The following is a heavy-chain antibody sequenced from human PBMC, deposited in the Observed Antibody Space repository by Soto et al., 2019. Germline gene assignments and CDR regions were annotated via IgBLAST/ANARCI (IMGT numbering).Heavy chain of an antibody. CDR3: ARDGGSGDPRCLFDY. D-gene: IGHD2-15*01. J-gene: IGHJ4*02. V-gene: IGHV3-48*02. CDR2: ISSSTSTI. Sequence: EVQLVESGGGLVQPGGSLRLSCAASGFTFSTYSMNWVRQAPGKGLEWLSYISSSTSTIYYAASVKGRFTISRDNARNSLYLQMNSLRDEDTAVYYCARDGGSGDPRCLFDYWGQGTLVTVSS. CDR1: GFTFSTYS.